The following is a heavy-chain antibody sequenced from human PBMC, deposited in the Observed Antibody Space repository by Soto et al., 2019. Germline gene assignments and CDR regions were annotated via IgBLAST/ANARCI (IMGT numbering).Heavy chain of an antibody. D-gene: IGHD6-13*01. V-gene: IGHV4-39*01. J-gene: IGHJ4*02. CDR2: IYYSGST. CDR1: GGSISSSSYY. CDR3: ARGVEAAGTCFDY. Sequence: SETLSLTCTVSGGSISSSSYYWGWIRQPPGKGLEWIGSIYYSGSTYYNPSLKSRVTISVDTSKNQFSLKLSSVTAADTAVYYCARGVEAAGTCFDYWGQGTLVTVSS.